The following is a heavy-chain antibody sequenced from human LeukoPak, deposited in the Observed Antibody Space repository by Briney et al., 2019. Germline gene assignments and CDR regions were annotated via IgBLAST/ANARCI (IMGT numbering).Heavy chain of an antibody. D-gene: IGHD5-24*01. V-gene: IGHV3-7*04. CDR1: GFTFSSYW. CDR2: IKQDGSKK. Sequence: RGSLRLSCAASGFTFSSYWMNWARQAPGEGLEWVANIKQDGSKKSYVDSVKGRFTISRDNAKNSLYLQMNSLRAEDTAIYYCTRVGYIDEGIDYWGQGTLVTVSS. CDR3: TRVGYIDEGIDY. J-gene: IGHJ4*02.